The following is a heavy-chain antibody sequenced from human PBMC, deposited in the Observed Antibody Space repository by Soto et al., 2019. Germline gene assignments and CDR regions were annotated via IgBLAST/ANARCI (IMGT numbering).Heavy chain of an antibody. J-gene: IGHJ3*02. V-gene: IGHV1-69*13. D-gene: IGHD3-22*01. CDR2: IIPIFGTA. CDR1: AGTFSSYA. Sequence: GASVKVSCKASAGTFSSYAISWVRQAPGQGLEWMGGIIPIFGTANYAQKFQGRVTITADESTSTAYMELSSLRSEDTAVYYCARDYYDSSGSQIFDIWGQGTMVTVSS. CDR3: ARDYYDSSGSQIFDI.